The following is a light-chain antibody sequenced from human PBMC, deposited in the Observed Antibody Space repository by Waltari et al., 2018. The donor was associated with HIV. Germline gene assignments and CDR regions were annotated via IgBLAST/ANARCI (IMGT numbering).Light chain of an antibody. V-gene: IGKV3-20*01. CDR3: QQYGSSAT. CDR2: GAS. CDR1: QSLPSNY. Sequence: EIVLTQSPGTLSLSPGEGATLSCRASQSLPSNYLAWYLHKPGQAPRLLIYGASFRATGIPDRFSGSGSGTDFTLTISRLEPEDSATYFCQQYGSSATFGPGTKVDI. J-gene: IGKJ3*01.